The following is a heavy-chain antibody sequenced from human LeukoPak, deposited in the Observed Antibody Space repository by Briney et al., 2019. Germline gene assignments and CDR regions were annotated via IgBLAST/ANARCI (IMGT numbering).Heavy chain of an antibody. CDR2: IKQDGSEK. D-gene: IGHD3-22*01. CDR1: GFTFSSYW. Sequence: PGGSLRLSCAASGFTFSSYWMSWVRQAPGKGLEWVANIKQDGSEKYYVDSVKGRFTISRDNAKNSLYPQMNSLRAEDTAVYYCARDLGPVDSTGFDYWGQGTLVTVSS. V-gene: IGHV3-7*01. J-gene: IGHJ4*02. CDR3: ARDLGPVDSTGFDY.